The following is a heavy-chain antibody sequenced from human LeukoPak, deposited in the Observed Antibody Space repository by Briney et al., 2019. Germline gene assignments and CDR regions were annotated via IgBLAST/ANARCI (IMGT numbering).Heavy chain of an antibody. V-gene: IGHV4-4*02. CDR1: GGSISSSNW. J-gene: IGHJ4*02. CDR3: ARGGSGGTCSSQFDY. CDR2: IYHSGST. D-gene: IGHD2-15*01. Sequence: PSETLSLTCAVSGGSISSSNWWSWVRQPPGKGLEWIGEIYHSGSTNYNPSLKSRVTISVDKSKNQFSLRLSSVTAADTAVYSWARGGSGGTCSSQFDYWGKGTLATVSS.